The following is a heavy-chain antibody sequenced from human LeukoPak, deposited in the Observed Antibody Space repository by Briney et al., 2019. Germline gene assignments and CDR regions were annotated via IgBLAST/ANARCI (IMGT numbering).Heavy chain of an antibody. V-gene: IGHV4-59*01. Sequence: SETLSLTRTVSGGSISSYYWSWIRQPPGTGLEWIGYIYYSGSTNYTPSLKSRVTISVDTSKNQFSLKLSSVTAADTAVYYCARGEYYYDSSGYYSRPLSPFDIWGQGTMVTVSS. CDR3: ARGEYYYDSSGYYSRPLSPFDI. J-gene: IGHJ3*02. D-gene: IGHD3-22*01. CDR2: IYYSGST. CDR1: GGSISSYY.